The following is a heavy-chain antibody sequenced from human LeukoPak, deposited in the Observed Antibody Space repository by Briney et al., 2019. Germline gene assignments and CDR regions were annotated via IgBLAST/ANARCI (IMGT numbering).Heavy chain of an antibody. CDR3: ARQYYYDSSGYYGHTFDY. CDR2: IYPGDSDT. CDR1: GYSFTSYW. V-gene: IGHV5-51*01. Sequence: HGESLKISCKGSGYSFTSYWIGWVRQMPGKGLEWMGIIYPGDSDTRYSPSFQGQVTTSADKSISTAYLQWSSLKASDTAMYYCARQYYYDSSGYYGHTFDYWGQGTLVTVSS. D-gene: IGHD3-22*01. J-gene: IGHJ4*02.